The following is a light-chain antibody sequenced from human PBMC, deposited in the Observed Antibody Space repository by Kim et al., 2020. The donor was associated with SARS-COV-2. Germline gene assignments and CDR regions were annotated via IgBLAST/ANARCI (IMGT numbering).Light chain of an antibody. J-gene: IGLJ2*01. V-gene: IGLV1-40*01. CDR2: GNS. CDR1: SSDSGAGYE. CDR3: QSYDSSLSGYVV. Sequence: VHISCAGSSSDSGAGYELHWYQQLPGTAPNRLIYGNSNRPSGVPDRFSGSKSGTAAYLAITGLQAEDEADYYCQSYDSSLSGYVVFGGGTQLTVL.